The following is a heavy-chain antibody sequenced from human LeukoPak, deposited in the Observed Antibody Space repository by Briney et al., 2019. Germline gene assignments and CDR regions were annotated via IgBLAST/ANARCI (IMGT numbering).Heavy chain of an antibody. J-gene: IGHJ3*02. CDR2: VYHSGTT. D-gene: IGHD3-22*01. Sequence: PSETLSLTCTVSGYSISSGYYWGWIRQPPGKGLEWIGCVYHSGTTYYSPSLKSRVTISVDTSKNQFSLKLRSVTAADTAVYYCARPLSISGYYYDAFDIWGQGTMVTVSS. CDR1: GYSISSGYY. CDR3: ARPLSISGYYYDAFDI. V-gene: IGHV4-38-2*02.